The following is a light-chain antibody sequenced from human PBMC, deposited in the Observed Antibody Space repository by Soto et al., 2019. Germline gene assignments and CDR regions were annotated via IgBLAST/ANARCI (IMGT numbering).Light chain of an antibody. Sequence: DIQMSQSPSSLSASVGDTVSFTCRASQNINNYLNWYQMKPGKPPKLLLYAASRLQRGVPSRFRGNGSGTDFTLTITGLQLEDFATYYCQQSYSSFLSFGGGTKVE. V-gene: IGKV1-39*01. J-gene: IGKJ4*01. CDR1: QNINNY. CDR3: QQSYSSFLS. CDR2: AAS.